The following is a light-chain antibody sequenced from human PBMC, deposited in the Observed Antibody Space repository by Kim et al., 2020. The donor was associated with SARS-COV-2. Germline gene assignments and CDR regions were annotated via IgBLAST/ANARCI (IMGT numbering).Light chain of an antibody. Sequence: LSAPVGARVTITSRASQSVSTSLGWYQQKPGKAPKLLIYGASRLESGVPSRFSGSGSGTEFSLTISDLQPDDFATYYCQQYINYYTFGQGTKLEI. CDR3: QQYINYYT. CDR1: QSVSTS. J-gene: IGKJ2*01. V-gene: IGKV1-5*01. CDR2: GAS.